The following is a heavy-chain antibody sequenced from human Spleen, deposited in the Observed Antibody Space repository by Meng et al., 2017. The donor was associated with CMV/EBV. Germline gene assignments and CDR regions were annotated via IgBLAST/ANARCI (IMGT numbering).Heavy chain of an antibody. D-gene: IGHD5-12*01. Sequence: SGGSISSGGYYWSWIRQPPGKGLEWIAYIYNSGSTYYNPSLKSRITISIDSSKDQFSLKLSSVTAADTAVYYCARDATMTPGWFDPWGQGTLVTVSS. CDR2: IYNSGST. CDR3: ARDATMTPGWFDP. J-gene: IGHJ5*02. CDR1: GGSISSGGYY. V-gene: IGHV4-30-4*01.